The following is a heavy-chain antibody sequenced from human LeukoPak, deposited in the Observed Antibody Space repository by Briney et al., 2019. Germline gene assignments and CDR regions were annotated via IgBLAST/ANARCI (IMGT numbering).Heavy chain of an antibody. V-gene: IGHV3-23*01. CDR3: AKYAPPTTVVTRFFDY. J-gene: IGHJ4*02. D-gene: IGHD4-23*01. Sequence: LXLSXXXXGXTFXSYAMTWVRQAPXKXLEWVSVIGYSGGDIQYADSVKGRFTISRDNSKNTLYLQMNSLRVKDTAVYYCAKYAPPTTVVTRFFDYWGQGTLVTVSS. CDR1: GXTFXSYA. CDR2: IGYSGGDI.